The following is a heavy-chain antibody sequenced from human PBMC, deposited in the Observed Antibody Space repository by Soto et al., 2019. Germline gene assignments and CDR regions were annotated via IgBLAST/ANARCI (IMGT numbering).Heavy chain of an antibody. J-gene: IGHJ5*02. D-gene: IGHD1-1*01. CDR2: INAGNGNT. CDR3: ARLGTPGAWFDP. Sequence: ASVKVCCKASGYTYTSYARQWVRQATGQRLEWMGWINAGNGNTKYSQKFQGRVTITRDTSASTAYMELSSLRSEDTALYYCARLGTPGAWFDPWGQGTLVTVSS. CDR1: GYTYTSYA. V-gene: IGHV1-3*01.